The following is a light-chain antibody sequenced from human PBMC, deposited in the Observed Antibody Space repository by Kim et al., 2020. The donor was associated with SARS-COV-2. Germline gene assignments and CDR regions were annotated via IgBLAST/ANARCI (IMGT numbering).Light chain of an antibody. Sequence: PGDRATLFCRASQCVNRTSSSWYQQNPGQAPRLLIYGASNRAAGIPDRFSGSGYGTDFTLTISRLEPEDCAVYSSYQYVGSPTFGQGTKLEL. CDR3: YQYVGSPT. J-gene: IGKJ2*01. CDR1: QCVNRTS. CDR2: GAS. V-gene: IGKV3-20*01.